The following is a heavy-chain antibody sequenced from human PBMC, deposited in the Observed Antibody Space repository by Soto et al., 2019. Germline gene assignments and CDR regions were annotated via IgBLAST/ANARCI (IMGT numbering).Heavy chain of an antibody. CDR2: ISSSGGST. J-gene: IGHJ4*01. D-gene: IGHD2-21*01. V-gene: IGHV3-64*04. Sequence: PGGSLRLSCSASGFTFSSYAMHWVRQAPGKGLEWVSSISSSGGSTYYADSVKGCFTISRDNYKNTVSLQMTSLRAEDTATYHCTKARCTGDDCYVTDYWGHATLVTVSS. CDR3: TKARCTGDDCYVTDY. CDR1: GFTFSSYA.